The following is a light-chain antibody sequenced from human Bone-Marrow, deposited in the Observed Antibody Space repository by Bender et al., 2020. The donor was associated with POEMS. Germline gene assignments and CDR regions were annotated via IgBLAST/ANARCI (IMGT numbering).Light chain of an antibody. V-gene: IGLV2-14*03. Sequence: QSALTQPAAVSGSHGQSITISCTGTSSDVGGYNYVSWYQQHPGKAPKLMIYDVTTRPSDISNRFSGSKSGNTASLTISGLQAEDEANYYCSSYTSRTTLIFGTGTKVTVL. CDR3: SSYTSRTTLI. CDR2: DVT. J-gene: IGLJ1*01. CDR1: SSDVGGYNY.